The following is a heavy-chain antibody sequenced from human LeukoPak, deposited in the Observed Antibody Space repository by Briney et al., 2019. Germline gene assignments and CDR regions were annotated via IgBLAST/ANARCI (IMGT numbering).Heavy chain of an antibody. V-gene: IGHV1-2*02. J-gene: IGHJ4*02. Sequence: VASVKVSCKASGYTFTGYYMHWVRQAPGQGLEWMGWINPNSGGTNYAQKFQGRVTMTRDTSISTAYMEVSRLRSDDTALYYCARDLGSSNALDFWGQGTLVTVSS. CDR3: ARDLGSSNALDF. D-gene: IGHD2-15*01. CDR1: GYTFTGYY. CDR2: INPNSGGT.